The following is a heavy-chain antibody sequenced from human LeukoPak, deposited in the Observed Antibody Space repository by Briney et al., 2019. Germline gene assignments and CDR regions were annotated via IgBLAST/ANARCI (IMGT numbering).Heavy chain of an antibody. V-gene: IGHV3-23*01. CDR3: AKTVPPRGYCSGGSCYLWDD. CDR2: ISGSGATT. Sequence: PGGSLRLSCAASGFTFSTYVMTWVRQAPGKGLDWVSSISGSGATTYYADSVKGRFAISRDNSKNTLYLQMNSLRVEDTAVYYCAKTVPPRGYCSGGSCYLWDDWGQGTLVTVSS. CDR1: GFTFSTYV. D-gene: IGHD2-15*01. J-gene: IGHJ4*02.